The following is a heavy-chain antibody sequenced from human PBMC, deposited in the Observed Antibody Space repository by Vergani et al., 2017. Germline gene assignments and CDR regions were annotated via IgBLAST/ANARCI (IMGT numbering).Heavy chain of an antibody. J-gene: IGHJ3*02. Sequence: QVQLQQWGAGLLKPSETLSLTCAVYGGSFSGYYWSWIRQPPGKGLEWIGEINHSGSTNYNPSLKSRVTISVETSKNQFSLKLSSVTAADTAVYYCARESTPRSYYDILTGYYTPAFDIWGQGTMVTVSS. CDR2: INHSGST. V-gene: IGHV4-34*01. CDR3: ARESTPRSYYDILTGYYTPAFDI. CDR1: GGSFSGYY. D-gene: IGHD3-9*01.